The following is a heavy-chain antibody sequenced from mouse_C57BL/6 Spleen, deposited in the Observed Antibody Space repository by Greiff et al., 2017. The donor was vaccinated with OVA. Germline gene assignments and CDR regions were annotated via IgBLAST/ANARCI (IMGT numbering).Heavy chain of an antibody. CDR1: GYTFTSYG. V-gene: IGHV1-81*01. J-gene: IGHJ2*01. D-gene: IGHD1-1*01. Sequence: QVHVKQSGAELARPGASVKLSCKASGYTFTSYGISWVKQRTGQGLEWIGEIYPRSGNTYYNEKFKGKATLTADKSSSTAYMELRSLTSEDSAVYFCAREEILYYGSSSYYFDYWGQGTTLTVSS. CDR3: AREEILYYGSSSYYFDY. CDR2: IYPRSGNT.